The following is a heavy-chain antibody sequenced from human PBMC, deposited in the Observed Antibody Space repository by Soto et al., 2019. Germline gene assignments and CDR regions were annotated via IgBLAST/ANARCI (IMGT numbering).Heavy chain of an antibody. D-gene: IGHD6-13*01. J-gene: IGHJ5*02. CDR1: GGSISSYY. CDR3: ARGRGEYSSSWLVGSGGDWFDP. CDR2: IYYSGST. Sequence: PSETLSLTCTVSGGSISSYYWSWIRQPPGKGREWIGSIYYSGSTSYNPSLKSRVTISVDTSKNQFSLKLSSVTAADTAVYYCARGRGEYSSSWLVGSGGDWFDPWGQGTLVTVSS. V-gene: IGHV4-59*01.